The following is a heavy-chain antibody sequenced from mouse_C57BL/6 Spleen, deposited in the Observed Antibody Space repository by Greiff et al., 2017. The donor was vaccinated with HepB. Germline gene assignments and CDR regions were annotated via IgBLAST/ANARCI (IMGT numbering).Heavy chain of an antibody. CDR1: GYTFTSYW. D-gene: IGHD2-5*01. CDR2: IYPGSGST. V-gene: IGHV1-55*01. CDR3: ARPLSNDFAMDY. Sequence: VQLQQPGAELVKPGASVKMSCKASGYTFTSYWINWVKQRPGQGLEWIGDIYPGSGSTNYNEKFKSKATLTVDTSSSTAYMQLSSLTSEDSAVYYGARPLSNDFAMDYWGQGTSVTVSS. J-gene: IGHJ4*01.